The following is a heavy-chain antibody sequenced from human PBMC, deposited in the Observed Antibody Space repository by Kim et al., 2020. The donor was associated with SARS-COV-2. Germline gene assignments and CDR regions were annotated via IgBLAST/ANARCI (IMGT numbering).Heavy chain of an antibody. J-gene: IGHJ5*01. Sequence: SETLSLTCAVSGDSISTNNWCTWVRQPPGKGLEWIGEVHHGGSTSYNPSLKSRVTISIDKSNNHFSLTLNSVTAADTAVYYCARVLGGCSSTSCYLLSWG. CDR3: ARVLGGCSSTSCYLLS. CDR2: VHHGGST. D-gene: IGHD2-2*01. CDR1: GDSISTNNW. V-gene: IGHV4-4*02.